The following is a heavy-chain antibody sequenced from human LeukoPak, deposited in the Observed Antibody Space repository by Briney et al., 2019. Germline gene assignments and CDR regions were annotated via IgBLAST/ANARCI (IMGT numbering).Heavy chain of an antibody. CDR2: LDPSGSPM. CDR1: GFSFSDYY. V-gene: IGHV3-11*01. D-gene: IGHD2/OR15-2a*01. CDR3: ARGHWQIEV. J-gene: IGHJ4*02. Sequence: GGSLRLSCAASGFSFSDYYMSWIRQAPGKGLEWVSYLDPSGSPMYYADSVKGRFTISRDNAEKSLYLQMNSLRDDDTAVYYCARGHWQIEVWGLGTQVTVSS.